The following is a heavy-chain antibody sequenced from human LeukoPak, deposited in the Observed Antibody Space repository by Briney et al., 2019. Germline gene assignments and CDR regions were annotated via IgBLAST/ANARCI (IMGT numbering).Heavy chain of an antibody. CDR1: GFTFTNYW. V-gene: IGHV3-7*01. Sequence: GGSLRLSCVASGFTFTNYWMSWVRQAPGKGLEWVANIKQDGSAKYYVDSVKGRFTISRDNAKNSLYLQMNSLRAEDTAVYYCARDRMYTFDYWGQGTLVTVSS. J-gene: IGHJ4*02. CDR3: ARDRMYTFDY. CDR2: IKQDGSAK. D-gene: IGHD1-1*01.